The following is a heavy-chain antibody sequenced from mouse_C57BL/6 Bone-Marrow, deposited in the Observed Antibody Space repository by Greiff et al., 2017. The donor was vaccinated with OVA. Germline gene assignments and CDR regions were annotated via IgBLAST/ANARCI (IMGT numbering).Heavy chain of an antibody. J-gene: IGHJ4*01. CDR2: IDPETGGT. CDR1: GYTFTDYE. Sequence: VQLQQSGAELVRPGASVTLSCKASGYTFTDYEMHWVKQTPVHGLEWIGAIDPETGGTAYNQKFKGKAILTADKSSSTAYMELRSLTSEDSAVYDCTRGYSNYYAMGYWGQGTAVTVSS. CDR3: TRGYSNYYAMGY. V-gene: IGHV1-15*01. D-gene: IGHD2-5*01.